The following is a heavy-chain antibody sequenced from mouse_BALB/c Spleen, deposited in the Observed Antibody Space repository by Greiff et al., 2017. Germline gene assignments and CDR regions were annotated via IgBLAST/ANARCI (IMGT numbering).Heavy chain of an antibody. J-gene: IGHJ3*01. CDR2: ISDGGSYT. D-gene: IGHD1-2*01. CDR3: ARSITTATWFAY. V-gene: IGHV5-4*02. CDR1: GFTFSDYY. Sequence: EVKVVESGGGLVKPGGSLKLSCAASGFTFSDYYMYWVRQTPEKRLEWVATISDGGSYTYYPDSVKGRFTISRDNAKNNLYLQMSSLKSEDTAMYYCARSITTATWFAYWGQGTLVTVSA.